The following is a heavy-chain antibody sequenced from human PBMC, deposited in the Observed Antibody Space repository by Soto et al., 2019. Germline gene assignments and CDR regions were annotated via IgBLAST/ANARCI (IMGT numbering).Heavy chain of an antibody. Sequence: HPWTVSGGFPSRWGYLWCRVRQHPGKGLGGVGEIYFSGGHYYNPSPKSRVTISVDTSKNQFSLKLSSVTAADTAVYYCARAKALECLLLPRFDPWGQGTLVTVSS. J-gene: IGHJ5*02. D-gene: IGHD3-3*01. CDR1: GGFPSRWGYL. V-gene: IGHV4-31*02. CDR3: ARAKALECLLLPRFDP. CDR2: IYFSGGH.